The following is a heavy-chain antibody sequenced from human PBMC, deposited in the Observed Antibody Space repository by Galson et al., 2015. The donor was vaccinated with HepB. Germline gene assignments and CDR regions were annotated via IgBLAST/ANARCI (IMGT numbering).Heavy chain of an antibody. CDR2: ISGSAGTT. D-gene: IGHD6-19*01. CDR1: GFTFSNFV. CDR3: AREGTGWYGLDSFDI. J-gene: IGHJ3*02. Sequence: SLRLSCAASGFTFSNFVMSWVRQAPGKGLQWVSSISGSAGTTYYADSVKGRFTISRDNSKNTLSLQMNSVRVEDTAVYYCAREGTGWYGLDSFDIWGQGTLVTVSS. V-gene: IGHV3-23*01.